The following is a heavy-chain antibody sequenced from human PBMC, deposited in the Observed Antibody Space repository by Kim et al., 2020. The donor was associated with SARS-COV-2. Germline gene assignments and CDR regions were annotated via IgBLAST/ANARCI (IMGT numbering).Heavy chain of an antibody. D-gene: IGHD2-8*01. CDR3: AREGGEFCTNGVCYFASLGGPGIYYYYGMDV. CDR2: INPNSGGT. J-gene: IGHJ6*02. Sequence: ASVKVSCKASGYTFTGYYMHWVRQAPGQGLEWMGWINPNSGGTNYAQKFQGRVTMTRDTSISTAYMELSRLRSDDTAVYYCAREGGEFCTNGVCYFASLGGPGIYYYYGMDVWGQGTTVTVSS. CDR1: GYTFTGYY. V-gene: IGHV1-2*02.